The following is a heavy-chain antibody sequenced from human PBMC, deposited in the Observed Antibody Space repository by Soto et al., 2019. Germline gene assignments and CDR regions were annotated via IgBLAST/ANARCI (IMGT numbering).Heavy chain of an antibody. J-gene: IGHJ6*02. CDR3: ARGASSSGFWHYYGMDV. D-gene: IGHD6-6*01. V-gene: IGHV4-34*01. Sequence: PSVTLSLTCAVYGGSFSGYYWSWIRQPPGKGLEWIGEINHSGSTNYNPSLKSRVTISVDTSKNQFSLKLSSVTAADTAVYYCARGASSSGFWHYYGMDVWRQGTTFTV. CDR2: INHSGST. CDR1: GGSFSGYY.